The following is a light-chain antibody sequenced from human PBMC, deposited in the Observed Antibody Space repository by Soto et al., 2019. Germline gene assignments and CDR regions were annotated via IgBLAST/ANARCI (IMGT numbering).Light chain of an antibody. Sequence: QSVLTQPASVSGSPGQSITISCTGTSSDVGGYNYVSWYQQHPGIALKLLIYGVTNRPSGVSTRFSGSKSGNTASLTISGLQAEDEADYHCSSYTSASTLLYLFGTGTKVTVL. CDR3: SSYTSASTLLYL. V-gene: IGLV2-14*01. CDR2: GVT. J-gene: IGLJ1*01. CDR1: SSDVGGYNY.